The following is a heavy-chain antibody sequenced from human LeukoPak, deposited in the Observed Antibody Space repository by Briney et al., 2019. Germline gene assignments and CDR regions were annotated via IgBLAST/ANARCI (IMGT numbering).Heavy chain of an antibody. CDR2: TYYRSKWYN. CDR3: ARVRVQFLAGVGYYYGMDV. V-gene: IGHV6-1*01. D-gene: IGHD3-10*01. CDR1: GDSVSSNSAA. Sequence: SQTLSLTCAISGDSVSSNSAAWNWIRQSPSRGLEWLGRTYYRSKWYNDYAVSVKSRITINPDTSKNQFSLQPNSVTPEDTAVYYCARVRVQFLAGVGYYYGMDVWGQGTTVTVSS. J-gene: IGHJ6*02.